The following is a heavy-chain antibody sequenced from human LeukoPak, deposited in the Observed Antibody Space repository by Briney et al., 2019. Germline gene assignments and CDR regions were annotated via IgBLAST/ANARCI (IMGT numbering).Heavy chain of an antibody. CDR3: ARDYQKEYYYGSGSRYFDY. D-gene: IGHD3-10*01. Sequence: SETLSLTCTVSGGSISRGDYYWSWIRQSTGKGLEWIGYIYYSGSTYYNPSLKSRVTISVDTSKNQFSLKLSSVTAADTAVYYCARDYQKEYYYGSGSRYFDYWGQGTLVTVSS. CDR1: GGSISRGDYY. J-gene: IGHJ4*02. V-gene: IGHV4-30-4*01. CDR2: IYYSGST.